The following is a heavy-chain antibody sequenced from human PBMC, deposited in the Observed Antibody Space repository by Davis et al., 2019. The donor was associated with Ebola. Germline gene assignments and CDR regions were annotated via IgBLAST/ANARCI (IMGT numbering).Heavy chain of an antibody. CDR1: GGTFTNYA. Sequence: SVKVSCKTSGGTFTNYAVNWVRQAPGQGLEWMGRIIPVVDTKDYAQKFQGRVTLTADKATNTAYMELSGLRFDDTAVYYCARDRSTNDHWGQGTLVTVSS. V-gene: IGHV1-69*04. CDR3: ARDRSTNDH. CDR2: IIPVVDTK. J-gene: IGHJ4*02.